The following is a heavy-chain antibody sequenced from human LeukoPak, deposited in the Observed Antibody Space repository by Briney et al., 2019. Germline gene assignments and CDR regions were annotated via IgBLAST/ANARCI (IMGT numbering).Heavy chain of an antibody. D-gene: IGHD2-2*01. J-gene: IGHJ3*02. CDR2: ISYDGSNK. CDR1: GFTFSSYA. Sequence: GGSLRLSCAASGFTFSSYAMHWVRQAPGKGLEWVAVISYDGSNKYYAGSVKGRFTISRDNSKNTLYLQMNSLRAEDTAVYYCARGRRGYCSSTSCLDAFDIWGQGTMVTVSS. V-gene: IGHV3-30-3*01. CDR3: ARGRRGYCSSTSCLDAFDI.